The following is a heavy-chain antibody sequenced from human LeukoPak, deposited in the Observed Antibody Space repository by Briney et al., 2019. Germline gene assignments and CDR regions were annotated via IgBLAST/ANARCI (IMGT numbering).Heavy chain of an antibody. Sequence: GASVKVSCKASGCTFSSYAISRVRQAPGQGLEWMGGIIPIFGTANYAQKFQGRVTITTDESTSTAYMELSSLRSEDTAVYYCAGNIVVVPAAMLASSSSLDYWGQGTLVTVSS. V-gene: IGHV1-69*05. J-gene: IGHJ4*02. CDR1: GCTFSSYA. D-gene: IGHD2-2*01. CDR3: AGNIVVVPAAMLASSSSLDY. CDR2: IIPIFGTA.